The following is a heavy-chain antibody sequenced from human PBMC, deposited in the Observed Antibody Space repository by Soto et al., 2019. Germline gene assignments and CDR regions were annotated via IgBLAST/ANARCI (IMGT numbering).Heavy chain of an antibody. CDR1: GGSISSYY. V-gene: IGHV4-59*01. D-gene: IGHD3-10*01. CDR2: IYYSGST. Sequence: SETLSLTCTVSGGSISSYYWSWIRQPPGKGLEWIGYIYYSGSTNYNPSLKSRVTISVDTSKNQFSLKLSSVTAADTAVYYCARDGSEYYYGSGTARYGMDVWGQGTTVTVSS. CDR3: ARDGSEYYYGSGTARYGMDV. J-gene: IGHJ6*02.